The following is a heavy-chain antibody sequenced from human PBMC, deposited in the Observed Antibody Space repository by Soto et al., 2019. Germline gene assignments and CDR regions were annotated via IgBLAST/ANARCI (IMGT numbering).Heavy chain of an antibody. D-gene: IGHD3-16*01. Sequence: DVRLVESGGGLVHPGGSLKLSCAASGFTFSDSAIHWVRQASGKGLEWIGRIRNGVNDFATGYAASVQGRFTISRDDSTNTANLQMNSLKTEETSGYSCARDDSDFIWGTPDGWGQGTMGTVSP. CDR3: ARDDSDFIWGTPDG. CDR2: IRNGVNDFAT. CDR1: GFTFSDSA. V-gene: IGHV3-73*01. J-gene: IGHJ4*02.